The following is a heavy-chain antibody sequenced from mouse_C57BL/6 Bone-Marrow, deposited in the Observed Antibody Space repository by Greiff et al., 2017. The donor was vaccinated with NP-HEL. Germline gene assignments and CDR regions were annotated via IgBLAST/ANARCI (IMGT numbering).Heavy chain of an antibody. V-gene: IGHV14-1*01. J-gene: IGHJ1*03. CDR1: GFNIKDYY. CDR2: IDPEDGDT. Sequence: EVQLQQSGAELVRPGASVKLSCTASGFNIKDYYMHWVKQRPEQGLEWIGRIDPEDGDTEYAPKFQGKATMTADTSSNTAYLQLSSLTSEDTAVYYCASYGISYVGWYFDVWGTGTTVTVSA. D-gene: IGHD1-1*01. CDR3: ASYGISYVGWYFDV.